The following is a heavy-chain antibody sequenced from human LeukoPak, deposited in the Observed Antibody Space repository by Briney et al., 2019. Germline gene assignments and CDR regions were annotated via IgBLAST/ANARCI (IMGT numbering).Heavy chain of an antibody. J-gene: IGHJ6*02. CDR3: ARSGVPHGTDV. CDR2: IKQDGSEK. V-gene: IGHV3-7*04. D-gene: IGHD7-27*01. Sequence: GGSLRLSCAASGFTFSSYWMTWVRQAPGKGLEWVANIKQDGSEKYYVDSVKGRFTISRDNAKNSLCLHMNSLRVEDTALYFCARSGVPHGTDVWGQGTTVTVFS. CDR1: GFTFSSYW.